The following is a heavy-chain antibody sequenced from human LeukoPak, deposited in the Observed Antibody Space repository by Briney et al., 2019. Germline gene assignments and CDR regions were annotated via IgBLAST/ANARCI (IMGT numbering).Heavy chain of an antibody. CDR1: GFTFSSYW. J-gene: IGHJ4*02. V-gene: IGHV3-7*03. Sequence: GGSLRLSCAASGFTFSSYWMTWVRQAPGKGLEWVANIKEDGSKKNYEDSVKGRFTISRDNAKNSLYLQMNSLRAEDTAVYYCATPLDYYDSSGYYQGGDWGQGTLVTVSS. D-gene: IGHD3-22*01. CDR2: IKEDGSKK. CDR3: ATPLDYYDSSGYYQGGD.